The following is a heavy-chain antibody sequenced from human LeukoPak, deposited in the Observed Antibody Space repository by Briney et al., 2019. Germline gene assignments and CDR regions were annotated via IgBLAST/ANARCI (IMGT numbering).Heavy chain of an antibody. D-gene: IGHD1-26*01. CDR1: GFTFSSYW. J-gene: IGHJ4*02. CDR2: IKQDGSEK. Sequence: GGSLRLSCAASGFTFSSYWMSWVRQAPGKGLEWVATIKQDGSEKYYVDSVKGRFTISRDNAKNSLYLQMNSLRAEDTAVYYCARDSSGSYQPANDYWGQGTLVTVSS. CDR3: ARDSSGSYQPANDY. V-gene: IGHV3-7*01.